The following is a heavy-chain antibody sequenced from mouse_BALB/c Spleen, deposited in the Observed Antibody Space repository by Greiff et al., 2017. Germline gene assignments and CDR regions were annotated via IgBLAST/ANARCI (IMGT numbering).Heavy chain of an antibody. CDR2: IDPENGDT. CDR1: GFNIKDYY. CDR3: DAWGGIYAWFAY. J-gene: IGHJ3*01. Sequence: EVQLQESGAELVRSGASVKLSCTASGFNIKDYYMHWVKQRPEQGLEWIGWIDPENGDTEYAPKFQGKATMTADTSSNTAYLQLSSLTSEDTAVYYCDAWGGIYAWFAYWGQGTLVTVS. V-gene: IGHV14-4*02. D-gene: IGHD1-1*01.